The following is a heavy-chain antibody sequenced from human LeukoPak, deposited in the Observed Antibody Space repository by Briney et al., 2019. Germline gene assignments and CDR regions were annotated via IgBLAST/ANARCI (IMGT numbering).Heavy chain of an antibody. CDR1: GFTVSSNY. CDR2: ISSGSSAI. V-gene: IGHV3-21*01. J-gene: IGHJ4*02. D-gene: IGHD4-17*01. Sequence: KTGGSLRLSCAASGFTVSSNYMSWVRQAPGKGLEWASIISSGSSAIFSADALKGRFTISRDDAKNLLYLDMNSLRAEDTAVYYCARGHTAVTRHFDFWGQGTLVTVSS. CDR3: ARGHTAVTRHFDF.